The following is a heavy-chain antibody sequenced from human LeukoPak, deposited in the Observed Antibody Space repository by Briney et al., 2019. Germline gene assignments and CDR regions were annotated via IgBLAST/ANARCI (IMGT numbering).Heavy chain of an antibody. CDR1: GYTFINYD. V-gene: IGHV1-8*01. CDR3: ARERGGQAGSYFPS. D-gene: IGHD1-26*01. J-gene: IGHJ5*02. CDR2: MRPNSGKT. Sequence: ASVKVSCKTSGYTFINYDISWVRQASGQGLEWMGWMRPNSGKTGYAQKFQGRVTMTRNISISTAYMELSSLRFEDTAAYYCARERGGQAGSYFPSWGQGTLVTVSS.